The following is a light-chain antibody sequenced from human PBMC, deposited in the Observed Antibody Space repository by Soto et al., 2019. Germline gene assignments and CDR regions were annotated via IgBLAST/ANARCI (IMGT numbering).Light chain of an antibody. CDR3: SSYTSSSTLEYV. V-gene: IGLV2-14*01. Sequence: QSALAQPASVSRAPGHSITISCTGTSSDVDGYNSVSWYQQHPGKAPKLMIYDVSNRPSGVSNRFSGSKSGNTASLTISGLQAEDEADYYCSSYTSSSTLEYVFGTGTKVTVL. CDR1: SSDVDGYNS. CDR2: DVS. J-gene: IGLJ1*01.